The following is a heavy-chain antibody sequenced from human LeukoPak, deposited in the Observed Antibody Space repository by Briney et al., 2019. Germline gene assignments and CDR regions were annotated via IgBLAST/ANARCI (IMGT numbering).Heavy chain of an antibody. D-gene: IGHD3-10*01. CDR2: IKRDGSKK. V-gene: IGHV3-7*01. CDR1: GLTFSRYW. CDR3: ARDEGGSGSYYPTYNWFDP. J-gene: IGHJ5*02. Sequence: QPGGSLRLSCAASGLTFSRYWMSWVRQAPGEGLERVANIKRDGSKKNYVDSVKGRFTISRDNAKNSLYLQMNSLRAEDTAVYYCARDEGGSGSYYPTYNWFDPWGQGTLVTVSS.